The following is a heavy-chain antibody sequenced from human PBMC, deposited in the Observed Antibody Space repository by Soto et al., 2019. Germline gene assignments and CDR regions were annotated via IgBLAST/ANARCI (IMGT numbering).Heavy chain of an antibody. CDR2: INAGNGNT. CDR3: ARDRAYTYGFHY. Sequence: ASVKVSCKASGYTFTSYAMHWVRQAPGQRLEWMGWINAGNGNTKYSQKFQGRVTITRDTSASTAYMELSSLRSEDTAVYYCARDRAYTYGFHYWCQGTLLTVSS. CDR1: GYTFTSYA. D-gene: IGHD5-18*01. V-gene: IGHV1-3*01. J-gene: IGHJ4*02.